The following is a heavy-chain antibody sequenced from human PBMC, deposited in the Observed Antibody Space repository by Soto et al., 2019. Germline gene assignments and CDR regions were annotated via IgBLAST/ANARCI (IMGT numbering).Heavy chain of an antibody. D-gene: IGHD6-19*01. V-gene: IGHV1-18*01. CDR1: GYTFTSYG. J-gene: IGHJ6*02. CDR2: ISTYNGNT. Sequence: ASVKVSCKASGYTFTSYGISWVRQAPGQGPEWMGRISTYNGNTNYVQKLQGRVTMTTDTSTNTAYMELRSLRYDDTAVYYCATSGNGGSGWFRSVTHGMDVWGQGTTVTVSS. CDR3: ATSGNGGSGWFRSVTHGMDV.